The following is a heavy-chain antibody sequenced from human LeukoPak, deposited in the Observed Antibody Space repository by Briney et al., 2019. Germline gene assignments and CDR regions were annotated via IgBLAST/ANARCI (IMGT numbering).Heavy chain of an antibody. CDR1: GFTFSSYS. V-gene: IGHV3-21*01. CDR2: ISSSSSYI. D-gene: IGHD5-18*01. J-gene: IGHJ4*02. Sequence: GGPLRLSCAASGFTFSSYSMNWVRQAPGKGLEWVSSISSSSSYIYYADSVKGRFTISRDNAKNSLYLQMNSLRAEDTAVYYCARERSAMVTGFDYWGQGTLVTVSS. CDR3: ARERSAMVTGFDY.